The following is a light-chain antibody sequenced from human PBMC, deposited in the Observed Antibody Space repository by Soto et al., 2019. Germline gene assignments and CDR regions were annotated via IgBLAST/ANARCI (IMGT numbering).Light chain of an antibody. CDR1: QSVSSN. CDR2: GAS. Sequence: EIVMTQSQATLSVSPGERATLSCRASQSVSSNLAWYQQKPGQAPRLLIYGASTRATGIPARFSGSGVGTEFSLTISSLQSEDFAVYYRQQYNNWPPITFGQGTRLEIK. CDR3: QQYNNWPPIT. J-gene: IGKJ5*01. V-gene: IGKV3-15*01.